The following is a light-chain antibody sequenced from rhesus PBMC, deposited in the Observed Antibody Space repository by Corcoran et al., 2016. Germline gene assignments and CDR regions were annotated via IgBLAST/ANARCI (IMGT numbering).Light chain of an antibody. CDR3: QQHNRSPIT. CDR2: AAS. CDR1: QGISSW. J-gene: IGKJ4*01. Sequence: DIQMTQSPSFLSASVGDRVTITWQASQGISSWLAWYQQKPGKAPKLLIYAASSLQSGVPSRFSGSGSRTDFPLTLPSLQPENFATSTCQQHNRSPITFGGGTKVEIK. V-gene: IGKV1-33*02.